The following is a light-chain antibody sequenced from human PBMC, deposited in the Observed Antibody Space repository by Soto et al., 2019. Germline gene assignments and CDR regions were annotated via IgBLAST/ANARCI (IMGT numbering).Light chain of an antibody. CDR2: GAS. CDR1: QSVSSSY. Sequence: EIVLTQSPGTLSLSPGERATLSCRASQSVSSSYLAWYQQKPGQAPRLLIYGASSRATGIPDRFSGSGSGTDFTLNISSLEPEDFAVYYCQQRSNWPPKITFGQGTRLEIK. J-gene: IGKJ5*01. V-gene: IGKV3D-20*02. CDR3: QQRSNWPPKIT.